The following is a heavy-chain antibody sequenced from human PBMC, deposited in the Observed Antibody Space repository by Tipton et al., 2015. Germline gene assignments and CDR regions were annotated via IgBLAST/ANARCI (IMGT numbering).Heavy chain of an antibody. CDR3: AGADAALDY. CDR2: IYYSGST. Sequence: TLSLTCTVSGGSVTSGSYYWNWIRQPPGQGLEWIGYIYYSGSTSYNPSLKSRVTISTDTSKNQFSLKLRSVTAADTAVYYCAGADAALDYWGQGTLVTVSS. D-gene: IGHD6-25*01. V-gene: IGHV4-61*01. J-gene: IGHJ4*02. CDR1: GGSVTSGSYY.